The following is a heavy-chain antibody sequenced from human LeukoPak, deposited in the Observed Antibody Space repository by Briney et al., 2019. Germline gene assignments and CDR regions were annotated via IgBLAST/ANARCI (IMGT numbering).Heavy chain of an antibody. CDR2: ITDSGEGT. CDR3: ARVGRYASGPFDY. J-gene: IGHJ4*02. D-gene: IGHD3-10*01. CDR1: GFTVSSNY. Sequence: SGGPLRLSCAASGFTVSSNYMSWVRQAPGKGLEWVSAITDSGEGTYYADSVKGRFTISRDNSKNTLYLQMNSLRAEDTAVYYCARVGRYASGPFDYWGQGTLVTVSS. V-gene: IGHV3-23*01.